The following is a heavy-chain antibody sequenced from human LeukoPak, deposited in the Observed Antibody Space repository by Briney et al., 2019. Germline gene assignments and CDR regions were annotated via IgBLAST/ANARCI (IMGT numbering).Heavy chain of an antibody. V-gene: IGHV4-4*07. CDR2: IYTSGST. Sequence: SETLSLTCTVSGGSISSYYWSWIRQPAGKGLEWIGRIYTSGSTNYNPSLKSRVTMSVDTSKNQFSLKLSSVTAADTAVYYCARDRSITGGAYYFDYWGQGTLVTVSS. CDR3: ARDRSITGGAYYFDY. J-gene: IGHJ4*02. CDR1: GGSISSYY. D-gene: IGHD1-20*01.